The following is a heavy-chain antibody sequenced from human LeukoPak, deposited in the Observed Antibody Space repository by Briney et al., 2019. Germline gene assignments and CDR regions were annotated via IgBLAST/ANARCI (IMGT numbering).Heavy chain of an antibody. Sequence: LSLTCTVSGGSISSSSYYWGWIRQPPGKGLEWVTYISSSGSTIYYADYVKGRFTVSRDNAKNSLYLQMNNLRAEDTALYYCGRDRVGGRGYSLDYLGQGTLVTVS. J-gene: IGHJ4*02. CDR1: GGSISSSSYY. V-gene: IGHV3-11*04. D-gene: IGHD5-18*01. CDR3: GRDRVGGRGYSLDY. CDR2: ISSSGSTI.